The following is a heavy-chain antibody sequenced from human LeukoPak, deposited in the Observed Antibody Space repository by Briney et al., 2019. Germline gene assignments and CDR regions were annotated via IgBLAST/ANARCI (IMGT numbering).Heavy chain of an antibody. Sequence: PGGSLRLSCAASGVTVSSNYMSWVRQAPGKGLEWVSVIYSGGSTYYADSVKGRFTISRDNAKNSVSLQMNSLRAEDTAVYYCAREGYWTFESWGQGTLVTVSS. CDR3: AREGYWTFES. V-gene: IGHV3-53*01. CDR1: GVTVSSNY. J-gene: IGHJ4*02. CDR2: IYSGGST. D-gene: IGHD1-1*01.